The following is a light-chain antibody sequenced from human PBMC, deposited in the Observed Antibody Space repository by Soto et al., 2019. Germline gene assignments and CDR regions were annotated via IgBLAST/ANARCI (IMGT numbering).Light chain of an antibody. V-gene: IGKV1-5*03. CDR3: QQYNLHPLT. Sequence: DIQMTQSPSTLSASVGDRVTITCRASKTISDWLAWYQQTPGKAPKLLIYKASTSESGVPSRFSGSGSGTQFTLTISSLQPDDFAAYYCQQYNLHPLTFGGGTKLEVK. CDR1: KTISDW. CDR2: KAS. J-gene: IGKJ4*01.